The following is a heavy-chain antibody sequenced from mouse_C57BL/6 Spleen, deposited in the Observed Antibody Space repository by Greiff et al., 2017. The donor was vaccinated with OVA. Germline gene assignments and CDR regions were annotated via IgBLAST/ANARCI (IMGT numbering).Heavy chain of an antibody. D-gene: IGHD2-1*01. J-gene: IGHJ1*03. CDR2: ISSGGSYT. V-gene: IGHV5-6*01. Sequence: DVQLVESGGDLVKPGGSLKLSCAASGFTFSSYGMSWVRQTPDKRLEWVATISSGGSYTYYPDSVKGRFTISRDNAKNTLYLQMSSLKSEDTAMYYCARQKGNRGYFDVWGTGTTVTVSS. CDR3: ARQKGNRGYFDV. CDR1: GFTFSSYG.